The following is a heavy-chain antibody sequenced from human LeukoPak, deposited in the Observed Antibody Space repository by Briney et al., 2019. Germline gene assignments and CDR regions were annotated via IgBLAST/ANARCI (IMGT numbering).Heavy chain of an antibody. V-gene: IGHV3-21*01. D-gene: IGHD1-1*01. J-gene: IGHJ4*02. CDR2: LSSSSSSFI. Sequence: GGSLRLSCAASGFTFSSYWMTWIRQAPGKGLEWVSSLSSSSSSFIYYADSVKGRFTISRDNAKNSVYLQMNSLRADDTAEYYCARGTYWSPLDFDYWGQGTLVTVSS. CDR3: ARGTYWSPLDFDY. CDR1: GFTFSSYW.